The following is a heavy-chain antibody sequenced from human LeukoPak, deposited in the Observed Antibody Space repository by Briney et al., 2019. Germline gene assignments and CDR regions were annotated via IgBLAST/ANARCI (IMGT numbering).Heavy chain of an antibody. CDR3: ARDETYYSGSGSYSPDAFDI. J-gene: IGHJ3*02. V-gene: IGHV3-11*05. Sequence: GGSLRLSCAASGFTFSDYYMSWIRQAPGKGLEWVSYISSSSSDTNYADSVKGLFTISRDNAKNSLYLQMNSLVAADTAVYYCARDETYYSGSGSYSPDAFDIWGQGTMVTVS. CDR2: ISSSSSDT. D-gene: IGHD3-10*01. CDR1: GFTFSDYY.